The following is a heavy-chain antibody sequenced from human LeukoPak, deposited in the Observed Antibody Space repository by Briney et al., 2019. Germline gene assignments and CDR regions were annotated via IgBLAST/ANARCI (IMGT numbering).Heavy chain of an antibody. CDR1: GFTFSNYA. CDR3: AKDQRSGEYDYGWGPFDI. Sequence: QAGGSLRLSCAVSGFTFSNYAMNWVRQAPGKGLEWVSSISASAGSAVYGDSAKGRFTISRVNAENTLYLQMDRLSADDTAIYYCAKDQRSGEYDYGWGPFDIWGQGTMVTVSS. V-gene: IGHV3-23*01. CDR2: ISASAGSA. D-gene: IGHD3-10*01. J-gene: IGHJ3*02.